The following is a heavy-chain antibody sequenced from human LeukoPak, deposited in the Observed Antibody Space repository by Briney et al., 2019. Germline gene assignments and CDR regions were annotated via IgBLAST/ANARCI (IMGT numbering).Heavy chain of an antibody. V-gene: IGHV3-30*04. D-gene: IGHD5-18*01. J-gene: IGHJ4*02. CDR2: ISYDGTNK. CDR1: GFTFSSSA. CDR3: ARDLSGVTGYTYGRGIDY. Sequence: SGGSLRLSCAASGFTFSSSAMHWVRQAPGKGLEWVATISYDGTNKYYADSVKGRFTISRDNSKNMLYLQMNSLRAEDTAVYYCARDLSGVTGYTYGRGIDYWGQGTLVTVSS.